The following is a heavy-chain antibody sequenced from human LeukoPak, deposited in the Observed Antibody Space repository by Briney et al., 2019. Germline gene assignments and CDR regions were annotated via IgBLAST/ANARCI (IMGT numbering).Heavy chain of an antibody. D-gene: IGHD1-1*01. CDR3: VALVQFDY. Sequence: GGSLRLSGAVSGFTFSSYAMSWVRKAPGKGLEWVSAISGSGGSTYYADSVKGRFTISRDNSKNTLYLQMNSLRAEDTAVYYCVALVQFDYWGQGTLVTVSS. CDR1: GFTFSSYA. J-gene: IGHJ4*02. CDR2: ISGSGGST. V-gene: IGHV3-23*01.